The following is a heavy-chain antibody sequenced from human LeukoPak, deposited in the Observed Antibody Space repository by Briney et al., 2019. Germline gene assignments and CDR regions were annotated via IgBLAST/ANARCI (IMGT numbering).Heavy chain of an antibody. CDR2: IYYSGST. CDR1: GGSISSYY. Sequence: SETLSLTCTVSGGSISSYYWSWLRQPPGKGLEWIGYIYYSGSTNYNPSLKSRVTISVDTSKNQFSLKLSSVTAADTAVYYCASREDMIVAPRAPNAFDIWGQGTMVTVSS. J-gene: IGHJ3*02. D-gene: IGHD3-22*01. CDR3: ASREDMIVAPRAPNAFDI. V-gene: IGHV4-59*12.